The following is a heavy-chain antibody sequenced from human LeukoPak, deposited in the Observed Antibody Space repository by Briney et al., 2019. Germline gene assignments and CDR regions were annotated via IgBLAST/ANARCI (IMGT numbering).Heavy chain of an antibody. D-gene: IGHD3-22*01. V-gene: IGHV4-59*01. CDR1: GGSISSYY. CDR2: IYYSGST. CDR3: ATNYDSSGYLLDYAFDI. Sequence: SETLCLTCTVSGGSISSYYWSWIRQPPGKGLEWIGYIYYSGSTNYNPSLKSRVTISVDTSKNQFSLKLSSVTAADTAVYYCATNYDSSGYLLDYAFDIWGQGTMVTVSS. J-gene: IGHJ3*02.